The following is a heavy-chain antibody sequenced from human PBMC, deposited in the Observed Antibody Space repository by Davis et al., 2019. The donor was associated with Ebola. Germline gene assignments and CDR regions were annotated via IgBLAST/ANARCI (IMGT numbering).Heavy chain of an antibody. CDR2: ISSNGGST. J-gene: IGHJ3*02. CDR1: GFIFSRYA. V-gene: IGHV3-64*01. Sequence: GESLKISCAASGFIFSRYAMHWVRQAPGKGLEYVSGISSNGGSTYYANSVKGRFTISRDNSKNTLYLQMGSLRAEDMAVYYCASCTGSYYNYRDAFDIWGQGTMVTVSS. CDR3: ASCTGSYYNYRDAFDI. D-gene: IGHD3-10*02.